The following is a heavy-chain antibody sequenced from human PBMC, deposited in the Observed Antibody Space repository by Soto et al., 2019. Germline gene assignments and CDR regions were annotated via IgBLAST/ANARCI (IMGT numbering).Heavy chain of an antibody. V-gene: IGHV4-4*02. Sequence: QLQESGPGLVKPSGTLSLTCAVSSGSIDSGIWWNWVRQPPGKGLEWIGEIYHTGNTNYNPSLKSRVTISVDESKNQFSLKLSSVTAADTAVYFCARAARLSPFDCWGQGILVTVSS. CDR3: ARAARLSPFDC. D-gene: IGHD6-6*01. J-gene: IGHJ4*02. CDR2: IYHTGNT. CDR1: SGSIDSGIW.